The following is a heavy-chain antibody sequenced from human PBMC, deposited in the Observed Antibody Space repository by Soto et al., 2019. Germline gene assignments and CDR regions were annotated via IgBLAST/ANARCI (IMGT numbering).Heavy chain of an antibody. CDR2: IYYSGST. Sequence: QVQLQESGPGLVKPSETLSLTCTVSGGSMRSYYWTWIRQPPAKGLEWTGYIYYSGSTKYNPSLKRRVNIWIDTSKSQFFLKLSSVNAADTAVYYCARAAIVVATIDACDLWGQVTMVTVS. D-gene: IGHD1-26*01. CDR3: ARAAIVVATIDACDL. V-gene: IGHV4-59*01. CDR1: GGSMRSYY. J-gene: IGHJ3*01.